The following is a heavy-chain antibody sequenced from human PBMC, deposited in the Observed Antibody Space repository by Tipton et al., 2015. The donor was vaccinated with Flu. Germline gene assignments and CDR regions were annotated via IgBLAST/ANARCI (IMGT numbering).Heavy chain of an antibody. CDR1: GGSISSYY. V-gene: IGHV4-59*01. D-gene: IGHD6-13*01. CDR2: TYYSGST. CDR3: ARVSSSSSWSQDWYFDL. J-gene: IGHJ2*01. Sequence: LRLSCTVSGGSISSYYWSWIRQPPGKGLEWIGYTYYSGSTNYNPSLKSRVTISVDTSKNQFSLKLSSVTAADPAVYYCARVSSSSSWSQDWYFDLWGRGTLVTVSS.